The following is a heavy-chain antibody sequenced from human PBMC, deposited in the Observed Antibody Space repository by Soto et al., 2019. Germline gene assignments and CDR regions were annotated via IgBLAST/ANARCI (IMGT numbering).Heavy chain of an antibody. Sequence: GGSLRLSCAASGFSFRSYAMSWIRQAPGKGLEWVSTISDSGGSTFYTDSVKGRFTISRDNSKNTLYLQMNSLRAEDTAVYYCARGPFTWSLKEDWFDPWGQGTLVTVSS. CDR1: GFSFRSYA. CDR3: ARGPFTWSLKEDWFDP. V-gene: IGHV3-23*01. CDR2: ISDSGGST. D-gene: IGHD3-16*01. J-gene: IGHJ5*02.